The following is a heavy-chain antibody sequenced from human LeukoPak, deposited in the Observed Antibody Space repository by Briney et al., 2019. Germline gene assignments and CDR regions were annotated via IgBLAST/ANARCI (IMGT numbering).Heavy chain of an antibody. V-gene: IGHV3-30*03. D-gene: IGHD6-25*01. Sequence: GGSLRLSCAASGFTFSSFGMHWVRQAQGKGLEWVTVTSYDGNEKYYADSVKGRFTISRDNSKNTVYLQMNSLRAEDTAMYYCATGGTRAATGRMGFWGQGTLVTVSS. CDR1: GFTFSSFG. CDR2: TSYDGNEK. CDR3: ATGGTRAATGRMGF. J-gene: IGHJ4*02.